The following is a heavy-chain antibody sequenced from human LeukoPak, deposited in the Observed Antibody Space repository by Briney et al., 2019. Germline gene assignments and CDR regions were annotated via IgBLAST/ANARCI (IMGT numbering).Heavy chain of an antibody. Sequence: ASVKVSCKASGYTFTGYYMHWVRQAPGQGLERMGWINPNSGGTNYAQKFQGRVTMTRDTSISTASMELSRLRSDDTAVYYCARAAGGGYYDFWSGYYNSLFDYWGQGTLVTVSS. CDR1: GYTFTGYY. CDR2: INPNSGGT. D-gene: IGHD3-3*01. CDR3: ARAAGGGYYDFWSGYYNSLFDY. V-gene: IGHV1-2*02. J-gene: IGHJ4*02.